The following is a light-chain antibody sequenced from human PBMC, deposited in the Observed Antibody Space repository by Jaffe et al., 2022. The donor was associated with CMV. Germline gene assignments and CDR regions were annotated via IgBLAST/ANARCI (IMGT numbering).Light chain of an antibody. J-gene: IGKJ1*01. CDR2: DAS. CDR1: QSVGSY. CDR3: QQRYNWPPT. V-gene: IGKV3-11*01. Sequence: EIVLTQSPATLSLSPGERATLSCRASQSVGSYLAWYRQKPGQTPRLLIYDASNRATGIPARFSGSGSATDFTLTISSLEPEDFAVYYCQQRYNWPPTFGQGTKVEIK.